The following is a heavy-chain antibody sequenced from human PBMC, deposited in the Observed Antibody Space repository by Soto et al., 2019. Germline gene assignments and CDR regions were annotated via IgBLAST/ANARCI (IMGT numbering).Heavy chain of an antibody. Sequence: ASVKVSFKASGYTFTSYALIWVRHAPGQGLEWMGWISTYNGNTNYAQNLQGRVTMTTDISTNTAYMELRSLRSDDTAVYYCARVVGGIPVAGSWNWFDPWGQGTLVTVSS. D-gene: IGHD6-19*01. CDR2: ISTYNGNT. CDR1: GYTFTSYA. CDR3: ARVVGGIPVAGSWNWFDP. J-gene: IGHJ5*02. V-gene: IGHV1-18*04.